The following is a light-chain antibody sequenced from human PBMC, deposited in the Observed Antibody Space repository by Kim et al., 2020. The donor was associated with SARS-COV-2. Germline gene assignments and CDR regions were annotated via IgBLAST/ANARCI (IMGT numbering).Light chain of an antibody. CDR2: QDT. CDR1: KLGNKY. J-gene: IGLJ3*02. Sequence: SSELTQPPSLSVSPGQTASITCSGDKLGNKYTYWYQQKPGQSPVLVMFQDTKRPSGIPERFSGSNSGNTATLTISGTQAMDEADYYCQAWDGSSVVFGGGTQLTVL. CDR3: QAWDGSSVV. V-gene: IGLV3-1*01.